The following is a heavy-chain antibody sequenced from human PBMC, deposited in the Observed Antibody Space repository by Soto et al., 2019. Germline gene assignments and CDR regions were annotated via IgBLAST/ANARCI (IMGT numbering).Heavy chain of an antibody. D-gene: IGHD3-22*01. CDR2: ISAYNGNT. J-gene: IGHJ4*02. CDR3: ARSLNTYYDSSIFDY. CDR1: GYTFTSYG. Sequence: GASVKVSCKASGYTFTSYGISWVRQAPGQGLEWMGWISAYNGNTNYAQKLQGRVTMTTDTSTSTAYMELRSLRSDDTAVYYCARSLNTYYDSSIFDYWGQGTLVTVSS. V-gene: IGHV1-18*01.